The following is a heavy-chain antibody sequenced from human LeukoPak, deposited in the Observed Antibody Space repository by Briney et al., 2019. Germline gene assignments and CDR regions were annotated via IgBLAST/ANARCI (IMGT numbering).Heavy chain of an antibody. J-gene: IGHJ4*02. CDR3: ARDRRQREYCSGGSCYSGRYFDY. CDR1: GFTFSSYS. V-gene: IGHV3-21*01. Sequence: GGSLRLSCAASGFTFSSYSMNWVRQAPGKGLEWVSSISSSSSYIYYADSVKGRFTISRDNAKNSLYLQMNSLKAEDTAVYYCARDRRQREYCSGGSCYSGRYFDYWGQGTLVTVSS. CDR2: ISSSSSYI. D-gene: IGHD2-15*01.